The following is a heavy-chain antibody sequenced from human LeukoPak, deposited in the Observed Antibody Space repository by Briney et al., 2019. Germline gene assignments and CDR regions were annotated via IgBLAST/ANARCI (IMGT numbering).Heavy chain of an antibody. CDR3: AKEPDTAMVNDY. Sequence: GGSLRLSCAASGFTFSSYYMSWVRQPPARGLEEVLAISCSGGSTYYADSLKGRFTISRDNSKNRLYLQMNSLTAEDTAVYYCAKEPDTAMVNDYWGQGTLVSVSS. D-gene: IGHD5-18*01. CDR1: GFTFSSYY. V-gene: IGHV3-23*01. J-gene: IGHJ4*02. CDR2: ISCSGGST.